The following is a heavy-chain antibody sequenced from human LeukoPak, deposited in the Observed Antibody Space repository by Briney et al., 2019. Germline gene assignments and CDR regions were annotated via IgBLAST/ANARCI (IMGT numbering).Heavy chain of an antibody. CDR3: AKDARRWIDYSNSLEH. CDR1: GFTFIHFA. J-gene: IGHJ5*02. V-gene: IGHV3-33*06. D-gene: IGHD4-11*01. CDR2: IWSDATNQ. Sequence: PGTSLRLSCEASGFTFIHFAMHWVGQAPGKGLEWVAVIWSDATNQYYADSVKGRFTISRDDFRKTVSLQMDGLRVEDTAVYYFAKDARRWIDYSNSLEHWGQGSLVTVSS.